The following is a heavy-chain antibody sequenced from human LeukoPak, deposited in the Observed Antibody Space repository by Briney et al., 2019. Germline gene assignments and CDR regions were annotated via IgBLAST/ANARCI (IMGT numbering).Heavy chain of an antibody. CDR2: ISAYNGNT. V-gene: IGHV1-18*01. D-gene: IGHD3-10*01. CDR3: ARDLVPDYGPGSYFSEYYYYGMDV. CDR1: GYTFTSYG. J-gene: IGHJ6*02. Sequence: HVASVKVSCKASGYTFTSYGISWVRQAPGQGLEWMGWISAYNGNTNYAQKLQGKVTMTTDTSTSTAYMELRSLRSDDTAVYYCARDLVPDYGPGSYFSEYYYYGMDVWGQGTTVTVSS.